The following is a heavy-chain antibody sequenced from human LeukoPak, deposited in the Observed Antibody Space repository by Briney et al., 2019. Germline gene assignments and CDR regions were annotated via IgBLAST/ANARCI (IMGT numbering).Heavy chain of an antibody. V-gene: IGHV4-39*07. CDR2: IYYRGIT. Sequence: SETLSLTCTVSGGSISSSSYYWGWIRQPPGKGLEWIGNIYYRGITYYNPSLKSRVTISVDTSKNQFSLILSSVTAADTAVYYCARGGKWELLMDYWGQGTLVTVSS. CDR1: GGSISSSSYY. CDR3: ARGGKWELLMDY. J-gene: IGHJ4*02. D-gene: IGHD1-26*01.